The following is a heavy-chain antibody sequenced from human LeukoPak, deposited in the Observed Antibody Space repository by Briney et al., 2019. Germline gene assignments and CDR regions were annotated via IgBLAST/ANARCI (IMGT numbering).Heavy chain of an antibody. CDR3: ARDAYYYGSGSYSPKFDY. J-gene: IGHJ4*02. D-gene: IGHD3-10*01. CDR2: IRSSGSTI. V-gene: IGHV3-48*03. CDR1: GFTFSSYE. Sequence: GGSLRLSCAASGFTFSSYEMNWVRQAPGKGLEWVSYIRSSGSTIYYADSVKGRFTISRDNAKNSLYLQMNSLRAEDTAVYYCARDAYYYGSGSYSPKFDYWGQGTLVTVSS.